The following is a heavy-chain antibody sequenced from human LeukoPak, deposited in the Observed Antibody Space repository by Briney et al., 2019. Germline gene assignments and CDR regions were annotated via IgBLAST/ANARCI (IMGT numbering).Heavy chain of an antibody. CDR3: ARLTPGRDFDY. Sequence: SETLSLTCAVYGGSFSGYYWSWIRQPPGKGLEWIGEINHSGSTNYNPSLKSRVTISVDTSKNQFSLKLSSVTAADTAVYYCARLTPGRDFDYWGQGTLVTVSS. CDR1: GGSFSGYY. V-gene: IGHV4-34*01. J-gene: IGHJ4*02. CDR2: INHSGST. D-gene: IGHD2-15*01.